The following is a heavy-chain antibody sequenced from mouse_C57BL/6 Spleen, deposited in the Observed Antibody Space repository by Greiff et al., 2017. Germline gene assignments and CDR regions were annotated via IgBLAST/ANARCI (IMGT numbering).Heavy chain of an antibody. D-gene: IGHD2-4*01. CDR1: GYTFTSYW. J-gene: IGHJ3*01. V-gene: IGHV1-69*01. CDR2: IDPSDSYT. Sequence: QVQLQQPGAELVMPGASVKLSCKASGYTFTSYWMPWVKQRPGQGLEWIGEIDPSDSYTNYNQKFKGKSTLTVDKSSSTAYMQLSSLTSEDSAVYYCARGDYDYDRAWFAYWGQGTLVTVSA. CDR3: ARGDYDYDRAWFAY.